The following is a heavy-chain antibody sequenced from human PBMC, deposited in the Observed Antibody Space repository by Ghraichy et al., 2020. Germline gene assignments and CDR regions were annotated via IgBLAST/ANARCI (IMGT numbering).Heavy chain of an antibody. J-gene: IGHJ4*02. Sequence: ESLNISCAVYGWSFSGYYWSWIRQPPGKGLEWIGEINHSGSTNYNPSLKSRVTISVDTSKNQFSLKLSSVTAADTAVYYCARGTRYGFSDYWGQGTLVTVSS. CDR2: INHSGST. V-gene: IGHV4-34*01. CDR1: GWSFSGYY. CDR3: ARGTRYGFSDY. D-gene: IGHD1-1*01.